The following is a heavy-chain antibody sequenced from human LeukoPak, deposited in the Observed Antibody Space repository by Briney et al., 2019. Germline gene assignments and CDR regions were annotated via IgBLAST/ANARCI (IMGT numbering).Heavy chain of an antibody. J-gene: IGHJ4*02. V-gene: IGHV4-34*01. CDR3: ARGSYGSGSYWVDY. D-gene: IGHD3-10*01. CDR1: GGSFSGYY. CDR2: INHSGST. Sequence: SETLSLTCAVYGGSFSGYYWSWIRQPPGKGLEWIGEINHSGSTNYNPSLKSRVTISVDTSKNQFSLKLSSVTAADTAVYCCARGSYGSGSYWVDYWGQGTLVTVSS.